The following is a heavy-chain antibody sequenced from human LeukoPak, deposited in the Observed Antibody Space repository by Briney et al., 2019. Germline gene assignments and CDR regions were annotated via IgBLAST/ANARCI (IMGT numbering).Heavy chain of an antibody. CDR3: ARDLAQGLYLLYFQH. J-gene: IGHJ1*01. Sequence: GGSLRLSCAASGFTFSSYGMHWVRQAPGKGLEWVAVISYDGSNKYYADSVKGRFTISRDNSKNTLYLQMNSLRAEDTAVYYCARDLAQGLYLLYFQHWGQGTLVTVSS. V-gene: IGHV3-30*03. D-gene: IGHD2-2*02. CDR2: ISYDGSNK. CDR1: GFTFSSYG.